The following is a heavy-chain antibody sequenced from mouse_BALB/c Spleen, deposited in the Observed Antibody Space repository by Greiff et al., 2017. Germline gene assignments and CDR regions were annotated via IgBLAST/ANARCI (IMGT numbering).Heavy chain of an antibody. CDR2: IDPENGDT. J-gene: IGHJ2*01. V-gene: IGHV14-4*02. Sequence: VQLKESGAELVRSGASVKLSCTASGFNIKDYYMHWVKQRPEQGLEWIGWIDPENGDTEYAPKFQGKATMTADTSSNTAYLQLSSLTSEDTAVYYCNAGSSSNYFDYWGQGTTLTVSS. D-gene: IGHD1-1*01. CDR3: NAGSSSNYFDY. CDR1: GFNIKDYY.